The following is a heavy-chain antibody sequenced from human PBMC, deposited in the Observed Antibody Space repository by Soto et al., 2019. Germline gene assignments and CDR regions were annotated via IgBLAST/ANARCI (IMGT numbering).Heavy chain of an antibody. V-gene: IGHV1-69*12. D-gene: IGHD6-13*01. Sequence: QVQLVQSGAEVKKPGSSVKVSCKASGGTFSSYAISWVRQAPGQGLEWMGGIIPIFGTANYAQKFQGRVTITADESTSTAYMELSSLRSEDTAVYYCARAGGRGTAAGAVGAFDIWGQGTMVTVSS. J-gene: IGHJ3*02. CDR2: IIPIFGTA. CDR1: GGTFSSYA. CDR3: ARAGGRGTAAGAVGAFDI.